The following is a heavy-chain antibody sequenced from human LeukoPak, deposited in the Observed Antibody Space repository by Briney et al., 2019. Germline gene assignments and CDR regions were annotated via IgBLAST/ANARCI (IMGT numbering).Heavy chain of an antibody. CDR3: ASTAVAGTNYYYYYGMDV. CDR2: INSDGGST. D-gene: IGHD6-19*01. J-gene: IGHJ6*02. Sequence: GGSLRLSCAASGFTLSSYWMHWVRQAPGKGLVWVSRINSDGGSTSYADSVKGRFTISRDNAKNTLYLQMNSLRAEDTAVYYCASTAVAGTNYYYYYGMDVWGQGTTVTVSS. V-gene: IGHV3-74*01. CDR1: GFTLSSYW.